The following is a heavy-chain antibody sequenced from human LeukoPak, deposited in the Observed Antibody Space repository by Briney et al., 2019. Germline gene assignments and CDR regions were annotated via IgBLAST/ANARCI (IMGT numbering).Heavy chain of an antibody. J-gene: IGHJ4*02. CDR3: ARADLTMIVVAGDYYFDY. CDR2: ISAYNGNT. V-gene: IGHV1-18*04. CDR1: GYSFTGYY. D-gene: IGHD3-22*01. Sequence: ASVKVSCKTSGYSFTGYYIHWVRQAPGQGLEWMGWISAYNGNTNYAQKLQGRVTMTTDTSTSTAYMELRSLRSDDTAVYYCARADLTMIVVAGDYYFDYWGQGTLVTVSS.